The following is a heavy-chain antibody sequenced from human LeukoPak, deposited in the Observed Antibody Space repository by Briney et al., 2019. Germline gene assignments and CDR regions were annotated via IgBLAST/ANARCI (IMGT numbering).Heavy chain of an antibody. CDR2: IHRSGSP. CDR1: GGSISSSGYY. CDR3: AREILGGFNPGAY. D-gene: IGHD1-14*01. V-gene: IGHV4-39*06. J-gene: IGHJ4*02. Sequence: SETLSLTCTVSGGSISSSGYYWGWIRQSPGKGMEWIGEIHRSGSPNYNPSLQSRVTISIDRSRNQIALELSSVTAADTAVYYCAREILGGFNPGAYWGQGTLVTVSS.